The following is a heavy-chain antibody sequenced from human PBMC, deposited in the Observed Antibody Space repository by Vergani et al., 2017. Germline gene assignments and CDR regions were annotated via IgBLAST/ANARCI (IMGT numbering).Heavy chain of an antibody. CDR3: AKDSYGDYFSPSMDV. CDR1: GFTFSSYA. V-gene: IGHV3-23*01. J-gene: IGHJ6*02. D-gene: IGHD4-17*01. CDR2: ISGSGGST. Sequence: EVQLLESGGGLVQPGGSLRLSCAASGFTFSSYAMSWVRQAPGKGLEWVSAISGSGGSTYYADSVKGRFTISRDNAKNTLYLQMNSLRAEDTAVYYWAKDSYGDYFSPSMDVWGQGTTVTVSS.